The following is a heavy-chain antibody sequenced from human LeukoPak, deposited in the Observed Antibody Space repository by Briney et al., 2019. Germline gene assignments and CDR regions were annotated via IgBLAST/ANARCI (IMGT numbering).Heavy chain of an antibody. D-gene: IGHD1-20*01. CDR2: INHSGST. J-gene: IGHJ4*02. V-gene: IGHV4-34*01. Sequence: SETLSLTCAVYGGSFSGYYWSWIRQPPGKGLEWIGEINHSGSTNYNPSLKSRVTISVVTSKNQFSLKLSSVTAADTAVYYCARVGWITGIPEIPTFDYWGQGTLVTVSS. CDR3: ARVGWITGIPEIPTFDY. CDR1: GGSFSGYY.